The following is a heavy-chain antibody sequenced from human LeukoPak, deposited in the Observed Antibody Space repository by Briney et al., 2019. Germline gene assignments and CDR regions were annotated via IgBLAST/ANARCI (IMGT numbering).Heavy chain of an antibody. Sequence: GGSLRLSCAASGFTFSSYALSWVRQAPGKGLECVSGISGSGGSTYSADSLKGRFTISRDNSKNTLYLQINSLRADDTAVFYCARGGLGSAFGNWGQGTLVTVSS. CDR1: GFTFSSYA. CDR3: ARGGLGSAFGN. CDR2: ISGSGGST. D-gene: IGHD6-19*01. J-gene: IGHJ4*02. V-gene: IGHV3-23*01.